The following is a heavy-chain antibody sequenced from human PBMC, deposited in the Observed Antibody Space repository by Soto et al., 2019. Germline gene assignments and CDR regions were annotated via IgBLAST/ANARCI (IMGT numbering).Heavy chain of an antibody. J-gene: IGHJ6*02. CDR3: ARDGLAGAGYYGMKV. D-gene: IGHD6-19*01. CDR1: GGSVSSCSYY. CDR2: IYYSGST. Sequence: AETLAVTFTVSGGSVSSCSYYWSWIRQPPVKVLEWIGYIYYSGSTNYNPSLKSRVTISVYTSKNQFSLKLSSVTAADTAVYYCARDGLAGAGYYGMKVWGQGTTDIVSS. V-gene: IGHV4-61*01.